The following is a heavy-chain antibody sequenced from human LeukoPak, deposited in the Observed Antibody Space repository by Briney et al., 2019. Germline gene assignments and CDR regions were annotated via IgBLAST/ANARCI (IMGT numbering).Heavy chain of an antibody. V-gene: IGHV3-48*03. CDR1: GFTFSSYE. CDR2: ISSSGSTI. J-gene: IGHJ6*04. Sequence: GGSLRLSCAASGFTFSSYEMNWVRQAPGQGLEWVSYISSSGSTIYYADSVKGRFTISRDNAKNSLYLQMNSLRAEDTAVYYCAREYTAWDVWGKGTTVTVSS. D-gene: IGHD1-14*01. CDR3: AREYTAWDV.